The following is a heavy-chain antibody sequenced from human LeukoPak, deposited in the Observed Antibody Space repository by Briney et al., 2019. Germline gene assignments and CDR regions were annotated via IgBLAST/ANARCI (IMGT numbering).Heavy chain of an antibody. CDR3: ARLSESYCSSTSCYTPDY. Sequence: GASVKVSCKASGYTFTGYYMHWVRQAPGQGLEWMGWINPNSGGTNYAQKFQGRVTMTRDTSISTAYMELSRLRSDDTAVYYCARLSESYCSSTSCYTPDYWGQGTLVTVSS. J-gene: IGHJ4*02. D-gene: IGHD2-2*01. V-gene: IGHV1-2*02. CDR1: GYTFTGYY. CDR2: INPNSGGT.